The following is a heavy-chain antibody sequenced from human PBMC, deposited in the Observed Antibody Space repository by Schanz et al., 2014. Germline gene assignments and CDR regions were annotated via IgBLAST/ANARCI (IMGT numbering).Heavy chain of an antibody. CDR3: AKDISDTSGKDDY. Sequence: EVQLVESGGGLVQPGGSLRLSCAASGFNFNNFAMTWVRQAPGKGLVWVSRINGDGSRTAYADSVKGRFTISRDNSKNTLFLQMNSLRVEDSAIYYCAKDISDTSGKDDYWGQGTLVTVSS. J-gene: IGHJ4*02. CDR2: INGDGSRT. CDR1: GFNFNNFA. V-gene: IGHV3-23*04. D-gene: IGHD3-22*01.